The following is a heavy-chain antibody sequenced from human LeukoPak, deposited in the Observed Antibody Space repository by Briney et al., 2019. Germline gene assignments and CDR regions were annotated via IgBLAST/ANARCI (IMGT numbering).Heavy chain of an antibody. CDR1: GYTLTELS. Sequence: ASVKVSCKVSGYTLTELSMHWVRQAPGKGLEWMGGFDPEDGETIYAQKFQGRVTMTEDTSTDTAYMELSSLRSEDTAVYYCARGPPTRGYSGYALDYYYYYMDVWGKGTTVTVSS. V-gene: IGHV1-24*01. CDR3: ARGPPTRGYSGYALDYYYYYMDV. CDR2: FDPEDGET. J-gene: IGHJ6*03. D-gene: IGHD5-12*01.